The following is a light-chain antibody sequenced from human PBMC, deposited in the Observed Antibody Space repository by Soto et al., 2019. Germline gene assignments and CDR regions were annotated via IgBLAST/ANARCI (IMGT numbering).Light chain of an antibody. CDR1: GSNIGAGYE. J-gene: IGLJ2*01. CDR3: QSYDSSLSIHVV. Sequence: QSVLTQPPSVSGAPGQRAPISSPGAGSNIGAGYEVHWYQQLPGTAPKLLIYANNNRPSGVPDRFSGSKSGTSASLAITGLQAEDEADYYCQSYDSSLSIHVVFGGGTKLTVL. V-gene: IGLV1-40*01. CDR2: ANN.